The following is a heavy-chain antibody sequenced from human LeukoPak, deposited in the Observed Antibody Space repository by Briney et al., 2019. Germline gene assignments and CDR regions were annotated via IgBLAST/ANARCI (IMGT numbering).Heavy chain of an antibody. Sequence: GGSLRLSCAASGFTFSSYGMHWVRQAPGKGLEWVAFIPYDGSHKYSADSVKGRFTISRDNSKNTLYLQMTSLRAEDTAVYYCARVPPRIRGGTFDIWGQGTMVTVSS. V-gene: IGHV3-30*02. J-gene: IGHJ3*02. CDR2: IPYDGSHK. D-gene: IGHD2-15*01. CDR3: ARVPPRIRGGTFDI. CDR1: GFTFSSYG.